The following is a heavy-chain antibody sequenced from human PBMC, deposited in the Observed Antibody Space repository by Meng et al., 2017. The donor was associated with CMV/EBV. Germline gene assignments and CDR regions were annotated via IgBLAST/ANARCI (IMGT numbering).Heavy chain of an antibody. D-gene: IGHD6-19*01. CDR3: AKGEQWLAPRFDY. CDR2: ISGSGGRT. V-gene: IGHV3-23*01. Sequence: CAASGFPFSSYAVGWVRQAPGKGLGWVSAISGSGGRTSYANSVKSRFTISRDNSKNTLYLQMNSLGAEDTAVYYCAKGEQWLAPRFDYWGQGTLVTVSS. CDR1: GFPFSSYA. J-gene: IGHJ4*02.